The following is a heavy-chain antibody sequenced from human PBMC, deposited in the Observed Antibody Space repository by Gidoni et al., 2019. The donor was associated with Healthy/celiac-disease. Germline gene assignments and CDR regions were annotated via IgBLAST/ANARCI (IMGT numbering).Heavy chain of an antibody. CDR3: ANLLWFGELSRFGAFDI. CDR1: VFSLISSLYY. V-gene: IGHV4-39*01. J-gene: IGHJ3*02. D-gene: IGHD3-10*01. CDR2: IYYSGST. Sequence: QLQLQESGPGLVKPSETLSLTCTVSVFSLISSLYYWGWIRQPTGKGLEWIGSIYYSGSTYNNTSLKSRVTISVDTYKNQFSLKLSSVTAAETAVYYCANLLWFGELSRFGAFDIWGQGTMVTVSS.